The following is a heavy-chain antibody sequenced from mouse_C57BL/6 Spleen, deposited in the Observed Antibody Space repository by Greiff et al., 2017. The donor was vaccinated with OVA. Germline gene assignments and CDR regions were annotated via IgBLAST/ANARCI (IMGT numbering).Heavy chain of an antibody. D-gene: IGHD1-1*01. CDR1: GYTFTSYW. Sequence: QVHVKQSGAELAKPGASVKLSCKASGYTFTSYWMHWVKQRPGQGLEWIGYINPSSGYTKYNQKFKDKATLTADKSSSTAYMQLSSLTYEDSAVYYCGGGSSYEYFDYWGQGTTLTVSS. CDR2: INPSSGYT. CDR3: GGGSSYEYFDY. V-gene: IGHV1-7*01. J-gene: IGHJ2*01.